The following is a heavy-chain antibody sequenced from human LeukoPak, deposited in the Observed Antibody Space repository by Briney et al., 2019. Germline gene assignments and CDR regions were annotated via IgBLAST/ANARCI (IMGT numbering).Heavy chain of an antibody. J-gene: IGHJ5*02. D-gene: IGHD2-15*01. CDR2: ISGSDGST. Sequence: PGGSLRLSCAASGFTFSSYAMSWVRQAPGKGLEWVSGISGSDGSTYYADAVKGRFTISRDYSKNTLYVQKNSLRAEDTAVYYCAKARGFCSGGSCYNPFDPWGQGTLVTVSS. CDR1: GFTFSSYA. CDR3: AKARGFCSGGSCYNPFDP. V-gene: IGHV3-23*01.